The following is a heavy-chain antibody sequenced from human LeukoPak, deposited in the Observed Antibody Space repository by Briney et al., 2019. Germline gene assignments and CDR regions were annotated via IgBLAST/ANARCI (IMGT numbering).Heavy chain of an antibody. CDR2: IIPIFGTA. CDR3: ARDLSRYNWNDPPNGAFDI. CDR1: GGTFSSYA. V-gene: IGHV1-69*05. J-gene: IGHJ3*02. D-gene: IGHD1-20*01. Sequence: ASVKVSCKASGGTFSSYAISWVRQAPGQGLEWMGGIIPIFGTANYAQKFQGRVTITTDESTSTAYMELSSLRSEDTAVYYCARDLSRYNWNDPPNGAFDIWGQGTMVTVSS.